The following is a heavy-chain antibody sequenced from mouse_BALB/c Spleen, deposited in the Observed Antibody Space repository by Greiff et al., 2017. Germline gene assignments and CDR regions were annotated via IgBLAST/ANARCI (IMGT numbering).Heavy chain of an antibody. CDR3: TGYYYGSSYDWYFDV. CDR1: GYTFTSYY. CDR2: INPSNGGT. D-gene: IGHD1-1*01. J-gene: IGHJ1*01. V-gene: IGHV1S81*02. Sequence: QVQLKQSGAELVKPGASVKLSCKASGYTFTSYYMYWVKQRPGQGLEWIGEINPSNGGTNFNEKFKSKATLTVDKSSSTAYMQLSSLTSEDSAVYYCTGYYYGSSYDWYFDVWGAGTTVTVSA.